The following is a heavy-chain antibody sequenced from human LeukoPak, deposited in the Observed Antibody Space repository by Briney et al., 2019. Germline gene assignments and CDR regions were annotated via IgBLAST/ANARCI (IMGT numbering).Heavy chain of an antibody. CDR3: AKDLRTYYYDSSGYRTPFDY. CDR2: ISGSGGST. J-gene: IGHJ4*02. CDR1: GFTVSSNS. V-gene: IGHV3-23*01. D-gene: IGHD3-22*01. Sequence: GGSLRLSCTVSGFTVSSNSMSWVRQAPGKGLEWVSAISGSGGSTYYADSVKGRFTISRDNSKNTLYLQMNSLRAEDTAVYYCAKDLRTYYYDSSGYRTPFDYWGQGTLVTVSS.